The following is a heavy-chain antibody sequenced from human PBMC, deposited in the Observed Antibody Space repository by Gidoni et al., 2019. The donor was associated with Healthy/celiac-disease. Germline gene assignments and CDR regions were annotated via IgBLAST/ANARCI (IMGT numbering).Heavy chain of an antibody. J-gene: IGHJ5*02. V-gene: IGHV1-69*01. CDR2: IIPIFGTA. D-gene: IGHD2-2*01. CDR3: ARDCSSTSCFRPDNWFDP. Sequence: GAEVKKPGSSVKVSCKASGGTFSSYAISWVRQAPGQGLEWMGVIIPIFGTANYAEKFQGRVTITADEATSKAYMELRSLRSEETAVYYCARDCSSTSCFRPDNWFDPWGQGTLVTVSS. CDR1: GGTFSSYA.